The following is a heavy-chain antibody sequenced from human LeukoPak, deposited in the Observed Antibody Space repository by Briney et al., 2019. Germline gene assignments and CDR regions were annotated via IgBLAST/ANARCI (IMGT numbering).Heavy chain of an antibody. V-gene: IGHV3-30*02. J-gene: IGHJ6*02. CDR3: AKELGFGEGYGMDV. Sequence: PGGSLRLSCAASGFTFSSYGMHWVRQAPGKGLEWVAFIRYDGSNKYYADSVKGRFTISRDKSKNTLYLQMNSLRPEDTAVYYCAKELGFGEGYGMDVWGQGTTVTVSS. CDR2: IRYDGSNK. D-gene: IGHD2-21*01. CDR1: GFTFSSYG.